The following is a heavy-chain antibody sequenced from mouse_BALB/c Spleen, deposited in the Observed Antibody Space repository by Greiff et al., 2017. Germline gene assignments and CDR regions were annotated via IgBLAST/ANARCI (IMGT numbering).Heavy chain of an antibody. J-gene: IGHJ4*01. CDR3: ARGGAYYRYDEGDYYAMDY. V-gene: IGHV5-6-5*01. Sequence: EVKLMESGGGLVKPGGSLKLSCAASGFTFSSYAMSWVRQTPEKRLEWVASISSGGSTYYPDSVKGRFTISRDNARNILYLQMSSLRSEDTAMYYCARGGAYYRYDEGDYYAMDYWGQGTSVTVSS. CDR1: GFTFSSYA. CDR2: ISSGGST. D-gene: IGHD2-14*01.